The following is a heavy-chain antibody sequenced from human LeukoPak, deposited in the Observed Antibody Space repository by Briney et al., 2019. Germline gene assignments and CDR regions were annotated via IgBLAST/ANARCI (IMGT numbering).Heavy chain of an antibody. V-gene: IGHV1-8*03. D-gene: IGHD1-26*01. CDR2: MNPNSGNT. CDR3: ARGRWELVEYYYYYMDV. CDR1: GYTFTSYD. Sequence: ASVKVSCKASGYTFTSYDINWVRQATGQGLEWMGWMNPNSGNTGYAQKFQGRVTITRNTSISTAYMELSSLRSEDTAVYYCARGRWELVEYYYYYMDVWGKGTTVTVSS. J-gene: IGHJ6*03.